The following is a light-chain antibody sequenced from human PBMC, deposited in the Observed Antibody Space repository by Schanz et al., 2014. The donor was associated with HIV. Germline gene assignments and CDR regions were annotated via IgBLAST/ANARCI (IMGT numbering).Light chain of an antibody. J-gene: IGLJ3*02. CDR3: AAWDDSLKGWV. V-gene: IGLV2-14*01. Sequence: QSALTQPASVSGSPGQSITISCTGTSNDVGGYNFVSWYQQHPGKAPKLMIYEVSKRPSGVPDRFSGSKSGTSASLAISGLQSEDEVDYYCAAWDDSLKGWVFGGGTKLTVL. CDR1: SNDVGGYNF. CDR2: EVS.